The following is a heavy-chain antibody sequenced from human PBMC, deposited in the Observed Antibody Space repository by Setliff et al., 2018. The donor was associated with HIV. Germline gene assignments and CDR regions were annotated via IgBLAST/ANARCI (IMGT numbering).Heavy chain of an antibody. CDR1: GGSITNDDYY. CDR2: IHYNGRT. CDR3: ARYTSKVDWFDP. V-gene: IGHV4-39*01. D-gene: IGHD2-2*02. Sequence: PSETLSLTCTVSGGSITNDDYYWGWIRQPPGKGLEWIAIIHYNGRTYYDPSLKGRVTIFVDTSKTQFYLKLRSVTASDTAVYYCARYTSKVDWFDPWGQGTLVTVSS. J-gene: IGHJ5*02.